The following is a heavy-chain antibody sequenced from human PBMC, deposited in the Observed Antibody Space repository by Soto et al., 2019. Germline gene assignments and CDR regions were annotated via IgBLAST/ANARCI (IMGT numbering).Heavy chain of an antibody. CDR2: IHYSGST. Sequence: SETLSLTCTVSGGSISSYYWSWIRQPPGKGLEWIGYIHYSGSTDHNPSLKSRVTISVDTSKNQFSLKLTSVTAADTAVYYCVRGAWGGGTFDYWGQGTLVTVSS. J-gene: IGHJ4*02. CDR1: GGSISSYY. D-gene: IGHD2-15*01. V-gene: IGHV4-59*01. CDR3: VRGAWGGGTFDY.